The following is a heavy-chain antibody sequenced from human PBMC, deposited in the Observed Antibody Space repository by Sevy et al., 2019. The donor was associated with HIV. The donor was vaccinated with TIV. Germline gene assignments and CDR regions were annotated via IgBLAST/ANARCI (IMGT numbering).Heavy chain of an antibody. CDR3: ARDLEFYDYGDYGPAFMPDY. CDR2: IWFDESNT. J-gene: IGHJ4*02. Sequence: GGSLRLSCAASGFTFSTYGMHWVRQAPGKGLEWAAVIWFDESNTYYADSVKGRFTISRDIAKNTLHLQMNSLRAEDTAVYYCARDLEFYDYGDYGPAFMPDYWGQGTLVTVSS. V-gene: IGHV3-33*01. CDR1: GFTFSTYG. D-gene: IGHD4-17*01.